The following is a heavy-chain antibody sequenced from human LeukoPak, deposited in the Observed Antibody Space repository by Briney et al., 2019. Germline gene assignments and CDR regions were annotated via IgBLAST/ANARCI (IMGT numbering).Heavy chain of an antibody. CDR3: ARDAHIAPRIIDY. J-gene: IGHJ4*02. V-gene: IGHV3-7*01. Sequence: SGGSLRLSCAASGFTFSSYWMSWVRQAPGKGLEWVANIKQDGSEKYYVDSVKGRFTISRDNAKNSLYLQMNSLRAEDTAVYYCARDAHIAPRIIDYWGQGTLVTVSS. CDR1: GFTFSSYW. CDR2: IKQDGSEK. D-gene: IGHD6-6*01.